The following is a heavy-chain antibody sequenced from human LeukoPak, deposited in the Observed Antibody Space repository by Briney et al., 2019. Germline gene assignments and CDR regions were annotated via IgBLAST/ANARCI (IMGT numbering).Heavy chain of an antibody. J-gene: IGHJ6*04. CDR1: GGSFSGYY. D-gene: IGHD2-8*02. CDR3: ARVLVPKNQDV. CDR2: INHSGST. Sequence: SETLSLTCAVYGGSFSGYYWSWIRQPPGKGLVWIGEINHSGSTNYTPSLKSRVTISVDTSKNQFSLKLSSVTAAGTAVYYCARVLVPKNQDVWGKGTTVTVSS. V-gene: IGHV4-34*01.